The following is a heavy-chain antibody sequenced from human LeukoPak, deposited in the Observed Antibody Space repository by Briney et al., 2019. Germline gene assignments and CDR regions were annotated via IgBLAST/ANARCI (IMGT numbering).Heavy chain of an antibody. CDR1: GFIFSDYY. V-gene: IGHV3-11*01. J-gene: IGHJ4*02. D-gene: IGHD3-3*01. CDR2: ISSSGSII. CDR3: ARDNTISGHYEVGY. Sequence: PGGSLRLSCAASGFIFSDYYMSWIRQAPGKGLEWVSYISSSGSIIYYVDSVKGRFTISRDNAKNSLYLQMNSLRAEDTAVYYCARDNTISGHYEVGYWGQGTLVTVSS.